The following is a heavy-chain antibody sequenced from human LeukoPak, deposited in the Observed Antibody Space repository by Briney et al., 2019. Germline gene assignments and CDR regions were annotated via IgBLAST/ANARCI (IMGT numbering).Heavy chain of an antibody. J-gene: IGHJ5*02. CDR3: ARATRSLDWLDWFDP. D-gene: IGHD3-3*01. V-gene: IGHV4-61*02. CDR1: GGSISSGTYY. CDR2: IYTSGST. Sequence: PSQTLSLTCTVSGGSISSGTYYWNWIRQPAGKGLEWIGRIYTSGSTNYNPSLKSRLTISVDTSKNQFSLRLRSVTAADTAVYYCARATRSLDWLDWFDPWGQGTLVTVSS.